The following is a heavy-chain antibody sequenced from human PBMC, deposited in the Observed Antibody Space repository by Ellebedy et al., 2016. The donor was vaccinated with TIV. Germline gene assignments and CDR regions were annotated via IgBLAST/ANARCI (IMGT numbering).Heavy chain of an antibody. CDR3: ARGLVGSGLEY. D-gene: IGHD6-19*01. CDR2: ISYDGHNQ. V-gene: IGHV3-30*01. J-gene: IGHJ4*02. CDR1: GFTFSRYN. Sequence: PGGSLRLSCAASGFTFSRYNMHWVRQAPGKGLEWVAQISYDGHNQYYADSVKGRFSFSRDNSKNTLNLQMNSLRTEDTAVYYCARGLVGSGLEYWGQGTLVTVSS.